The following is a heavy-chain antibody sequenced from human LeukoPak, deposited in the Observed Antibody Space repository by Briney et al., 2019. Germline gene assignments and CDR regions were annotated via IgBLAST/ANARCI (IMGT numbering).Heavy chain of an antibody. D-gene: IGHD3-22*01. CDR1: GFTFRCYW. Sequence: GGSLRLSCAASGFTFRCYWMHWVRQAPGKGLVWVSRINGDGSYTNYADSVKGRFTIFRDNAKNTLFLQMNSLRAEDTAVYYFHSSGGQWDFEFWGRGTLVTVSS. J-gene: IGHJ2*01. CDR2: INGDGSYT. CDR3: HSSGGQWDFEF. V-gene: IGHV3-74*01.